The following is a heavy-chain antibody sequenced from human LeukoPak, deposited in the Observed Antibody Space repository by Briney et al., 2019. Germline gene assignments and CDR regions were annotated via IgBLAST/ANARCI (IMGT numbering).Heavy chain of an antibody. D-gene: IGHD6-19*01. J-gene: IGHJ4*02. CDR1: GFTFSSYG. V-gene: IGHV3-33*01. CDR2: IWFDGSNK. CDR3: ARAGYGTGWYPGALDY. Sequence: PGGSLRLSCAESGFTFSSYGMHWVRQAPGKGLQWVAVIWFDGSNKYYADSVKGRFTISRDNSKNTLYLQMNSLRVEDTAVYYCARAGYGTGWYPGALDYWGQGTLVTVSS.